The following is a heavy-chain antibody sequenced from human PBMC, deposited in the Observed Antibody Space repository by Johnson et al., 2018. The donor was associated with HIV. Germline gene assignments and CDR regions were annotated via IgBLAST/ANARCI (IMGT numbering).Heavy chain of an antibody. D-gene: IGHD1-7*01. J-gene: IGHJ3*02. CDR1: DFTFSSYA. CDR2: ISYDANNK. CDR3: ARVRLELGDAFDI. V-gene: IGHV3-30-3*01. Sequence: VQLVESGRGLVQRGGSLRLSCAASDFTFSSYAMHWVRQAPGKGLEWVAVISYDANNKYYADSVKGRFTISRDNSKNTLYLQMNSLRAEDTAFYYCARVRLELGDAFDIWGQGTMVTVSS.